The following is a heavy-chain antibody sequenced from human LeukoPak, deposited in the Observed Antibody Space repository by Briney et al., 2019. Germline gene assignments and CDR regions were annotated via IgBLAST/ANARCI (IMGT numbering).Heavy chain of an antibody. CDR1: GYSFTMYG. Sequence: GASVKVSCKASGYSFTMYGISWVRQAPGQGLEWMGWISGFNAYTNYAQKLQGRVTMTTDTSTSTAYMEVRGLRSDETAVYYCARDHWSHYYGSGGENYFDPWGQGTLVTVSS. D-gene: IGHD3-10*01. V-gene: IGHV1-18*01. J-gene: IGHJ5*02. CDR2: ISGFNAYT. CDR3: ARDHWSHYYGSGGENYFDP.